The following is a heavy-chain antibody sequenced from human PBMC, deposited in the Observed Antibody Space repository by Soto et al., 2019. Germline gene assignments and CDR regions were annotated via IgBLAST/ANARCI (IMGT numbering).Heavy chain of an antibody. CDR3: ARENYDFWSGYSSTPYYYGMAV. D-gene: IGHD3-3*01. V-gene: IGHV3-33*01. CDR2: IWYDGSNK. J-gene: IGHJ6*02. CDR1: GFTFSSYG. Sequence: GGSLRLSCAASGFTFSSYGMHWVRQAPGKGLEWVAVIWYDGSNKYYADSVKGRFTISRDNSNNTLYLQMKRLRAEDTAVYYCARENYDFWSGYSSTPYYYGMAVRGQGTTVPVSS.